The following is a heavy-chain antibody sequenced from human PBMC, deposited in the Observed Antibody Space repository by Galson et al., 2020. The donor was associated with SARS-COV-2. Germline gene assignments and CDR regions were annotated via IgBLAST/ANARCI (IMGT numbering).Heavy chain of an antibody. D-gene: IGHD3-3*01. CDR1: GYTLTELS. CDR3: ATAPPMSGYFWFDP. V-gene: IGHV1-24*01. J-gene: IGHJ5*02. Sequence: ASVKVSCKVSGYTLTELSMHWVRQAPGKGLEWMGGFDPEDGETIYAQKFQGRVTMTEDTSTDTAYMELSSLRSEDTAVYYCATAPPMSGYFWFDPWGQGTLGTVSS. CDR2: FDPEDGET.